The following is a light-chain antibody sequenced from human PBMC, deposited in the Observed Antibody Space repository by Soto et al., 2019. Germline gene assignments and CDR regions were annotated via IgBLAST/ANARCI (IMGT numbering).Light chain of an antibody. CDR3: QQYGNSPST. CDR2: GAF. CDR1: QNIHNH. V-gene: IGKV3-20*01. J-gene: IGKJ1*01. Sequence: LSQSPATRSVAPGERFTLSCLASQNIHNHMSWCLQKPGQAPRLLIYGAFNRPTGIPDRFSGSGSGTDFTLTISRLEPEDFAVYYCQQYGNSPSTFGQGTKVDIK.